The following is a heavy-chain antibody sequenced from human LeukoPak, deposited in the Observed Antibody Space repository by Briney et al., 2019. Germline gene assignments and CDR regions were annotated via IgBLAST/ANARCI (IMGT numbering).Heavy chain of an antibody. J-gene: IGHJ5*02. CDR3: ARGGTICSGGDCYLNWLDP. D-gene: IGHD2-21*02. CDR2: INPNSGGT. CDR1: GYTFSGYY. Sequence: ASVKVSCKASGYTFSGYYMHWVRQAPGQGLEWMGWINPNSGGTNYAQKFQDRVTMTRDTSISIAYMDLSRLTSDDTAVYYCARGGTICSGGDCYLNWLDPWGQGTLVTVSS. V-gene: IGHV1-2*02.